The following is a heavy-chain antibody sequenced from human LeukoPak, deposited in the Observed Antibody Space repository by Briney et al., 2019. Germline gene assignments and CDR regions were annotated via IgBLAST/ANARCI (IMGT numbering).Heavy chain of an antibody. Sequence: PGGSLRLSCVASGFSFNNYRMTWVRQAPGKGLEWVANIKQDGSEKQYVDSVKGRFAISRDNAKKSLYLQMNSLRAEDTAVYYCASTLSSSWYFVYWGQGTLVTVSS. D-gene: IGHD6-13*01. CDR3: ASTLSSSWYFVY. CDR1: GFSFNNYR. CDR2: IKQDGSEK. V-gene: IGHV3-7*01. J-gene: IGHJ4*02.